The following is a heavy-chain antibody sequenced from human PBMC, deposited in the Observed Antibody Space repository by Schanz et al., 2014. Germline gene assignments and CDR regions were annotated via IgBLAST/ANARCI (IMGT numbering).Heavy chain of an antibody. CDR2: ISGSSRTI. CDR3: ARGGSGSHYRLDY. V-gene: IGHV3-48*01. Sequence: EEQLVESGGGLVQPGGSLRLSCAASGFTFSSHWMHWVRQDPGKGLEWVSYISGSSRTIYYADSMKGRFTVSRDNAENALYLQMNSLRAEDTGLYFCARGGSGSHYRLDYWGQGTLVTVSS. CDR1: GFTFSSHW. J-gene: IGHJ4*02. D-gene: IGHD1-26*01.